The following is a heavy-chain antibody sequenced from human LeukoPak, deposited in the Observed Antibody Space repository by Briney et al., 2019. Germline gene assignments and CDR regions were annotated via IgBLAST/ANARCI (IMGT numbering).Heavy chain of an antibody. Sequence: EASVKVSCKASGYTFTGYYMHWVRQAPGQGLEWMGWINPNSGGTNYAQKFQGRVTMTRDTSISKAYMELSRLRSDDTAVYYCARDKQQLVRVTYYYYYYYMDVWGKGTTVTVSS. D-gene: IGHD6-13*01. J-gene: IGHJ6*03. CDR2: INPNSGGT. CDR1: GYTFTGYY. V-gene: IGHV1-2*02. CDR3: ARDKQQLVRVTYYYYYYYMDV.